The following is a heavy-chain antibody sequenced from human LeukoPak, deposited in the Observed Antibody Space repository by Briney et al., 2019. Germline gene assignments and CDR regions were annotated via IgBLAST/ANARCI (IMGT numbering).Heavy chain of an antibody. Sequence: GGSLRLSCAASGFTFNTYWMAWVRQAPGKGLGWVANIKQDESEKYYVDSVKGRFTISRDNAKNSLYLQMNSLTAEDTAVYYCARDHLGSLDYWGQGILVTVSS. CDR2: IKQDESEK. D-gene: IGHD1-26*01. J-gene: IGHJ4*02. CDR1: GFTFNTYW. V-gene: IGHV3-7*01. CDR3: ARDHLGSLDY.